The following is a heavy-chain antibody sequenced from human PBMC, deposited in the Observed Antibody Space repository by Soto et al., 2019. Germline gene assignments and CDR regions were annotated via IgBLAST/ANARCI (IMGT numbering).Heavy chain of an antibody. V-gene: IGHV4-34*01. CDR1: GGSFSGYY. CDR3: ARGDRMGAVASYFDY. J-gene: IGHJ4*02. CDR2: INHSGST. Sequence: SETLSLTCAVYGGSFSGYYWSWIRQPPGKGLEWIGEINHSGSTNYNPSLKSRVTISVDTSKNQFSLKLSSVTAADTAVYYCARGDRMGAVASYFDYWGQGTLVTVSS. D-gene: IGHD6-19*01.